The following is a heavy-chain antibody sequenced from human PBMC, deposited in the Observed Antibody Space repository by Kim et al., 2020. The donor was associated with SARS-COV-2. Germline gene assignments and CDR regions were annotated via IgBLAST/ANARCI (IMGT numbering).Heavy chain of an antibody. V-gene: IGHV4-61*01. CDR1: GGSVSSGSYY. Sequence: SETLSLTCTVSGGSVSSGSYYWSWIRQPPGKGLEWIGYIYYSGGTNYNPSLKSRVTISVDTSKNQFSLKLSSVTAADTAVYYCARDRDGSGIHYGMDVWGQGTTVTVSS. D-gene: IGHD3-10*01. CDR2: IYYSGGT. CDR3: ARDRDGSGIHYGMDV. J-gene: IGHJ6*02.